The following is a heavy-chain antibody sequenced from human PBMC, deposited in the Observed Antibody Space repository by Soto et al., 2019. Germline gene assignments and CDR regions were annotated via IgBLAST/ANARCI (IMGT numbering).Heavy chain of an antibody. J-gene: IGHJ4*02. D-gene: IGHD3-10*01. CDR1: GGAFRNYG. V-gene: IGHV1-69*01. CDR3: ARWVGFGGAGGVGH. Sequence: QVQLVQSGAEVKKPGSSVKVSCKASGGAFRNYGFSWVRQAPGQGLEWMGGIIPILGTTIYAQKLQGRVTITAGHSPGPGYMGAGGLGSEGKGVYFLARWVGFGGAGGVGHRGQGTLVTVSS. CDR2: IIPILGTT.